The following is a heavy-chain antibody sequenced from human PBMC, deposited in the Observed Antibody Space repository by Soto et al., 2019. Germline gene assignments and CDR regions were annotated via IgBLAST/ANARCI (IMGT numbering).Heavy chain of an antibody. D-gene: IGHD6-13*01. J-gene: IGHJ6*03. CDR2: IYYTGST. V-gene: IGHV4-59*08. CDR3: ARHGSSWPYQYYMDV. CDR1: GGSLSSYY. Sequence: SETLSLTCTVSGGSLSSYYWSWIRQPPGKGLEWIGYIYYTGSTNYNPSLKSRVTISVDTSKSQFSLRLSSVTAADTAVYYCARHGSSWPYQYYMDVWGKGTTVTVSS.